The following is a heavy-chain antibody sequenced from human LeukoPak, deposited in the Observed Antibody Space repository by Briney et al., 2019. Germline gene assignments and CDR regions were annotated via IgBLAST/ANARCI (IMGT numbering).Heavy chain of an antibody. CDR2: INPNSGGT. V-gene: IGHV1-2*02. D-gene: IGHD4-17*01. CDR3: ATNQYGDYTLGDY. J-gene: IGHJ4*02. CDR1: GYTFTGYY. Sequence: ASVKVSCKASGYTFTGYYMHWVRQAPGQGLEWMGWINPNSGGTNSAQKFQGRVTMTRDTSIGTAYMELSTLRSDDTAVYYCATNQYGDYTLGDYWGQGTLVGVSS.